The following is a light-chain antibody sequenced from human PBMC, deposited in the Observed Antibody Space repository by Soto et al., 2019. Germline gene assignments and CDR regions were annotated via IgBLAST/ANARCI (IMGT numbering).Light chain of an antibody. CDR3: QQYNSFWT. Sequence: DIQMTQAPSALSASVGDRVTITCRASQGISNYLAWYQQKPGKAPKLLIYKASSLESGVPSRFSGSGSGTEFTLTISSLQPDDFATYYCQQYNSFWTFGQGTKV. CDR2: KAS. V-gene: IGKV1-5*03. J-gene: IGKJ1*01. CDR1: QGISNY.